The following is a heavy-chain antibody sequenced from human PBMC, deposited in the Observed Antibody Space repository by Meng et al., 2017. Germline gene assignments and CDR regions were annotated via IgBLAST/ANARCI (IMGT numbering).Heavy chain of an antibody. V-gene: IGHV1-18*01. CDR3: ARVGLKLGPSRGSWYFDL. CDR1: GYTFTSCG. J-gene: IGHJ2*01. CDR2: SSAYNGNT. D-gene: IGHD7-27*01. Sequence: VQLGPSQSAGQVTGAWMKASCKASGYTFTSCGISWVRQDPEQGSEWMGWSSAYNGNTTYAQKLQGRVTMTSVTSSSTAYMELRSLRSDDTAVYYCARVGLKLGPSRGSWYFDLWGRGTLVTVSS.